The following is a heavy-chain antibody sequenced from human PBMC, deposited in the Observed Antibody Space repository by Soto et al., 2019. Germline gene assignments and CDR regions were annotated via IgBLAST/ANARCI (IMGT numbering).Heavy chain of an antibody. CDR1: RMSFSFFG. CDR2: IWHDGSNE. CDR3: AAELSYSRSTSSRTYYFDS. V-gene: IGHV3-33*01. D-gene: IGHD2-2*01. Sequence: QVQLVESGGGVVQPGRSLRLSCAASRMSFSFFGIHWVRQAPGQGLEWVAAIWHDGSNENYEDSVKGRFTISRDSSKNTVHLQMNSLRVEDTAVYFCAAELSYSRSTSSRTYYFDSWGQGTLVAVSS. J-gene: IGHJ4*02.